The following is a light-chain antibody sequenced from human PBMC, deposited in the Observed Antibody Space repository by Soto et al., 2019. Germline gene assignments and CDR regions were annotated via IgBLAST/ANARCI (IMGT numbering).Light chain of an antibody. CDR2: AAS. Sequence: DIQMTQSPSSLSASVGDRVTITCRASQTISNYLNWYQQKPGKAPQVLIYAASSFHSGVPSRFSGSGSGTDFTLTISSLQPEDFATYYCQQSYSTPPTFGQGTRLEIK. CDR1: QTISNY. J-gene: IGKJ5*01. V-gene: IGKV1-39*01. CDR3: QQSYSTPPT.